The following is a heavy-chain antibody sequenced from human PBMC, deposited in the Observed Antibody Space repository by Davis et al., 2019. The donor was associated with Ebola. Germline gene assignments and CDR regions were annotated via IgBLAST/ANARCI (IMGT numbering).Heavy chain of an antibody. CDR1: GFTFSSYQ. D-gene: IGHD2-8*02. J-gene: IGHJ4*02. V-gene: IGHV3-48*03. Sequence: PGGSLRLSCAASGFTFSSYQMNWVRQVPGKGLEWVSYISSSGSTIYYADSVKGRFTISRDNSKNTLYLQMNSLRAEDTAVYDCARERRPIELVVYAIWDWGQGTLVTVSS. CDR2: ISSSGSTI. CDR3: ARERRPIELVVYAIWD.